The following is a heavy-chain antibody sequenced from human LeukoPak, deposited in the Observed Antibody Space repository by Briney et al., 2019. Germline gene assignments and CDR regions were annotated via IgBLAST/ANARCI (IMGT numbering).Heavy chain of an antibody. CDR1: GFTFSDYY. D-gene: IGHD4-23*01. V-gene: IGHV3-11*04. Sequence: GGSLRLSCAASGFTFSDYYMSWIRQAPGQGLEWVSYISSSGRTIHYADSVKGRFIISRDNAKNSLYLQMNSLRAEDTAVYYCAREIYGGYGMDVWGQGTTVTVSS. CDR3: AREIYGGYGMDV. J-gene: IGHJ6*02. CDR2: ISSSGRTI.